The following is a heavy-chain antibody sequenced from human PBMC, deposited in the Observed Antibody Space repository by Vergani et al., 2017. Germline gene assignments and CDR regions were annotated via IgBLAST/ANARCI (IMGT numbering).Heavy chain of an antibody. J-gene: IGHJ3*02. V-gene: IGHV3-21*04. CDR1: GLTFSSYS. D-gene: IGHD3-3*01. Sequence: EVQLVESGGGLVKPGGSLRLSCAASGLTFSSYSMNWVRQAPGKGLEWVSSISSSSSYIYYADSVKGRFTISRDNAKNSLYLQMNSLRAEDTAVYYCASSITIFGVVIIRSAFDIWGQGTMVTVSS. CDR3: ASSITIFGVVIIRSAFDI. CDR2: ISSSSSYI.